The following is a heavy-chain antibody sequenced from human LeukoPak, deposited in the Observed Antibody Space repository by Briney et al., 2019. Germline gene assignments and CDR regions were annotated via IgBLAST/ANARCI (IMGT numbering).Heavy chain of an antibody. D-gene: IGHD1-1*01. CDR2: FYNSGRI. Sequence: PSETLPLTCTVSGGSISSYYWSWIRQTPGKGLEWIGSFYNSGRINYNPSLQSRVTISVDTSKNQIFLNLNSMTAADPAVYYCAGGGTWLAPDHWGQGALVTVSS. CDR1: GGSISSYY. V-gene: IGHV4-59*01. J-gene: IGHJ4*02. CDR3: AGGGTWLAPDH.